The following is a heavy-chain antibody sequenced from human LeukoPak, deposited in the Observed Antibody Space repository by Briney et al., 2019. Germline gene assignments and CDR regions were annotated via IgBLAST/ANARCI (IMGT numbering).Heavy chain of an antibody. CDR3: ARARIDY. CDR1: GFTFSSYW. CDR2: IKDDGSEK. D-gene: IGHD1-14*01. Sequence: TGGSLRLSCVGSGFTFSSYWMTWVRQAPGKGLEWVANIKDDGSEKYSVDSVKGRSTISRDNAKNLLYLQMSSLGAEDTAVYYCARARIDYWGQGTLVTVSS. J-gene: IGHJ4*02. V-gene: IGHV3-7*04.